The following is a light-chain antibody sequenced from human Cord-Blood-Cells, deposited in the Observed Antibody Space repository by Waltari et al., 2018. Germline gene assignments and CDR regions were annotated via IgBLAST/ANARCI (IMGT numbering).Light chain of an antibody. Sequence: QSVLTQPPSASGTPGQRVTISCSDSSSNIGSNYVYWYQQLPGTAPKLLIYRNNQRPSGVPDRFSGSKSGTSASLAISGLRSEDEADYYCAAWDDSLSGWVFGGGTKLTVL. CDR1: SSNIGSNY. CDR3: AAWDDSLSGWV. V-gene: IGLV1-47*01. CDR2: RNN. J-gene: IGLJ3*02.